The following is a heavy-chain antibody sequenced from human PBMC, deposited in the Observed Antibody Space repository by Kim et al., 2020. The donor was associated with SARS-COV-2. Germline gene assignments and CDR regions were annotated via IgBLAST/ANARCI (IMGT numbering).Heavy chain of an antibody. J-gene: IGHJ4*02. D-gene: IGHD3-22*01. V-gene: IGHV4-39*07. CDR3: ARDDSSGYLGY. Sequence: SETLSLTCTVSGGSISSSSYYWGWIRQPPGKGLEWIGSIYYSGSTYYNPSLKSRVTISVDTSKNQFSLKLSSVTAADTAVYYCARDDSSGYLGYWGQGTLVTVSS. CDR2: IYYSGST. CDR1: GGSISSSSYY.